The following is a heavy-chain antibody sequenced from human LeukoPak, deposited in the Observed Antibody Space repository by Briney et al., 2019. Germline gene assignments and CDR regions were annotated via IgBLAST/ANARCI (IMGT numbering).Heavy chain of an antibody. D-gene: IGHD3-22*01. CDR1: GGSFSGYY. V-gene: IGHV4-34*01. CDR3: ARGLGYYDSSGSDY. Sequence: PSETLSLTCAVYGGSFSGYYWSWIRQPPGKGLEWIGEINHSGSTNYNPSLKSRVTISVDTSKNQFSLKLSSVTAADTAVYYCARGLGYYDSSGSDYWGQGTLVTLSS. J-gene: IGHJ4*02. CDR2: INHSGST.